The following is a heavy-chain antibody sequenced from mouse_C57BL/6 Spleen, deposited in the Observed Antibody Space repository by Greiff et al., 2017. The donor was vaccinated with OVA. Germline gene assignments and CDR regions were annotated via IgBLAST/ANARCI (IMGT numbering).Heavy chain of an antibody. CDR1: GFSLSTSGMG. J-gene: IGHJ2*01. CDR2: IYWDDDK. V-gene: IGHV8-12*01. Sequence: QVTLKECGPGILQSSQTLSLTCSFSGFSLSTSGMGVSWIRQPSGKGLEWLAHIYWDDDKRYNPSLKSRLTISKDTSRNQVFLKITSVDTADTATYYCARRRYYGSSYFDYWGQGTTLTVSS. D-gene: IGHD1-1*01. CDR3: ARRRYYGSSYFDY.